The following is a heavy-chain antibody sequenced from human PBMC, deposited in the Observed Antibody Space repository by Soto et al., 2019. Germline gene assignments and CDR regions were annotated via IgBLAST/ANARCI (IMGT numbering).Heavy chain of an antibody. J-gene: IGHJ5*02. CDR1: GNTFTKYY. CDR2: IDPSDSYT. CDR3: ARPVGALVPAADFDP. D-gene: IGHD2-2*01. V-gene: IGHV5-10-1*01. Sequence: XDSLKVSWESSGNTFTKYYSTLVLKMPGKGLEWMGKIDPSDSYTTYSPSFQGHVTMSVDQSINTAFLQWSSLEASDTAMYYCARPVGALVPAADFDPCGQGTLVTVSS.